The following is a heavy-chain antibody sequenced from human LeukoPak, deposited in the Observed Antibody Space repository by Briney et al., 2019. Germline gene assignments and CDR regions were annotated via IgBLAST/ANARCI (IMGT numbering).Heavy chain of an antibody. CDR3: ARDRNTPVTSDY. Sequence: SETLSLTCTVSGGSISSSSYYWGWIRQPPGKGLEWIGSIYYSGSTYYNPSLKSRVTISVDTSKNQFSLKLSSVTAADTAVYYCARDRNTPVTSDYWGQGTLVTVSS. V-gene: IGHV4-39*07. CDR2: IYYSGST. CDR1: GGSISSSSYY. J-gene: IGHJ4*02. D-gene: IGHD3-16*01.